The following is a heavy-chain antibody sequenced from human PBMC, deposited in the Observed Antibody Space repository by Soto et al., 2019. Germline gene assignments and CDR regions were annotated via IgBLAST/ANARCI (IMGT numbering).Heavy chain of an antibody. CDR3: TRNLGWGSFDP. Sequence: EVQLVDSGGGLVQPGGTLRLSCAASGFTFSSYWIGWVRKAPGKGLECVASIKEDGSEKYYVDSVKGRFTISRDDAKNSLYLQMNSLRVEDTAVYYCTRNLGWGSFDPWGQGTLVTVSS. V-gene: IGHV3-7*05. D-gene: IGHD6-19*01. CDR1: GFTFSSYW. CDR2: IKEDGSEK. J-gene: IGHJ5*02.